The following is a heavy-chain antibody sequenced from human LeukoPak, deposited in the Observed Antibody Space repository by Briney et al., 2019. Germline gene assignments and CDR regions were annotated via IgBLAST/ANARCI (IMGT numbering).Heavy chain of an antibody. D-gene: IGHD2-15*01. J-gene: IGHJ4*02. V-gene: IGHV3-53*01. CDR1: GFTVSSNY. Sequence: GGSLRLSGAASGFTVSSNYMSWVRQAPGQGLEWVSVIYSGGSTYYADSVKGRFTISSDNSKTTLYLQMSRLTAENTAVYYSASRCSGDSCFYSGQGKPVTVSS. CDR2: IYSGGST. CDR3: ASRCSGDSCFY.